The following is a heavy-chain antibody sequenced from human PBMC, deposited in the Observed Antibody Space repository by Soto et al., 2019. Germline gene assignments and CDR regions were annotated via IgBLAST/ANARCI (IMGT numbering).Heavy chain of an antibody. J-gene: IGHJ6*02. V-gene: IGHV1-3*01. CDR2: INAGNGNT. CDR1: GYTFTSYA. Sequence: ASVKVSCKASGYTFTSYAMHWVRQAPGQRLEWMGWINAGNGNTKYSQKFQGRVTITRDTSASTAYMELSSLRAEDTAVYYCARDSAAAAGTTYYYYGMDVWGQGTTVTVSS. D-gene: IGHD6-13*01. CDR3: ARDSAAAAGTTYYYYGMDV.